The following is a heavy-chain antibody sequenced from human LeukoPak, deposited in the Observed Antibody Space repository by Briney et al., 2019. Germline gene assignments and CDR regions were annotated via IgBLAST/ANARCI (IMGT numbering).Heavy chain of an antibody. J-gene: IGHJ6*03. Sequence: GGSLRLSCAASGFTFSSYAMSWVRQAPGKGLEWVSAISGSGGSTYYADSVKGRFTISRDNSKNTLYLQMNSLRAEDTAVYYCAKEEKQATAMAQYYYYYMDVWGKGTTVTVSS. V-gene: IGHV3-23*01. CDR2: ISGSGGST. D-gene: IGHD5-18*01. CDR3: AKEEKQATAMAQYYYYYMDV. CDR1: GFTFSSYA.